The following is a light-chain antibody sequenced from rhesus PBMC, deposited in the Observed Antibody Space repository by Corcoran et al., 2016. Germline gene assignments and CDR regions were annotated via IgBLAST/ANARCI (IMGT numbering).Light chain of an antibody. CDR2: DAS. Sequence: DIQLTQSPSSLSASVGDRVTITCRASQGLSSYLAWYQQKSGKAAKLLIFDASSLKSGVPTRFSGSGSGIEFTLTISRLQPEDFATYYCQQRNTFPFTFGPGTKLDIK. V-gene: IGKV1-38*01. CDR3: QQRNTFPFT. CDR1: QGLSSY. J-gene: IGKJ3*01.